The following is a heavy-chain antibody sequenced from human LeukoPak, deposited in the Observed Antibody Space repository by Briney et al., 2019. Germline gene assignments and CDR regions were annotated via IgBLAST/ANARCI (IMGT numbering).Heavy chain of an antibody. Sequence: NPGGSLRLSCAASGLTFTDYTINWARQAPGKGLEWVSSISTSSNIYYADSVKGRFTVSRDNAKNSVYLQTNSLRAEDTAVYYCARDRSYVGFDYWGQGTLVTVSS. J-gene: IGHJ4*02. V-gene: IGHV3-69-1*01. CDR1: GLTFTDYT. CDR3: ARDRSYVGFDY. CDR2: ISTSSNI. D-gene: IGHD4-23*01.